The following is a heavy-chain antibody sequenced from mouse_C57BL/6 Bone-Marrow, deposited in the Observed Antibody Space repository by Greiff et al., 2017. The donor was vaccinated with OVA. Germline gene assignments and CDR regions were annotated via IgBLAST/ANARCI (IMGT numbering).Heavy chain of an antibody. CDR3: AAYYYGSRGAY. V-gene: IGHV1-81*01. D-gene: IGHD1-1*01. Sequence: QVQLKQSGAELARPGASVKLSCKASGYTFTSYGISWVKQRTGQGLEWIGEIYPRSGNTYYNEKFKGKATLTADKSSSTAYMELRSLTSEDSAVYFCAAYYYGSRGAYWGQGTLVTVSA. CDR2: IYPRSGNT. CDR1: GYTFTSYG. J-gene: IGHJ3*01.